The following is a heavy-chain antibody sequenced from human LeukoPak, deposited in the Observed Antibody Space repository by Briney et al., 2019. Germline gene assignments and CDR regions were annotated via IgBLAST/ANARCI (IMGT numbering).Heavy chain of an antibody. CDR3: ARHLRVVGTTGVWFDP. CDR2: IYYTGST. CDR1: GGSISTTNYY. Sequence: SETLSLTCTVSGGSISTTNYYWGWIRQPPGKGLEWIGSIYYTGSTYHNPSLKSRVTISVDTSKNQFSLKLSSVTAADTAMYYCARHLRVVGTTGVWFDPWGQGTLVIVSS. J-gene: IGHJ5*02. V-gene: IGHV4-39*01. D-gene: IGHD1-26*01.